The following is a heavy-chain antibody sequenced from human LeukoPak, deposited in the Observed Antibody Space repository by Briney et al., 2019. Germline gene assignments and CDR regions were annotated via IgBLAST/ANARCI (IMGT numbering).Heavy chain of an antibody. CDR2: ISSSSSTI. V-gene: IGHV3-11*04. D-gene: IGHD3-10*01. CDR1: GFTFSDYY. Sequence: GGSLRLSCAASGFTFSDYYMSWIRQAPGKGLEWVSYISSSSSTIYYADSVKGRFTISRDNAKNSLYLQMNSLRDEDTAVYYCARDLPRPFYGSGSYPFDYWGQGTLVTVSS. CDR3: ARDLPRPFYGSGSYPFDY. J-gene: IGHJ4*02.